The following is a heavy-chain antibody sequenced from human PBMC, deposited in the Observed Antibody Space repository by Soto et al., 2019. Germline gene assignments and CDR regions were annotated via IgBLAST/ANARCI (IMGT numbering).Heavy chain of an antibody. CDR3: ARDAASTSSSSKYYYYYMDV. CDR1: GFTFSSYW. D-gene: IGHD6-6*01. Sequence: GESLKISCAASGFTFSSYWMSWVRQAPGKGLEWVANIKQDGSEKYYVDSVKGRFTISRDNAKNSLYLQMNSLRAEDTAVYYCARDAASTSSSSKYYYYYMDVWGKGTTVTVSS. CDR2: IKQDGSEK. V-gene: IGHV3-7*01. J-gene: IGHJ6*03.